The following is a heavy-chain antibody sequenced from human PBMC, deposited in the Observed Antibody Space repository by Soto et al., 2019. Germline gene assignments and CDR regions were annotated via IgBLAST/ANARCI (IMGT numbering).Heavy chain of an antibody. Sequence: SETLSPTCAVYSGSFSGYYWSWIRQPPGKGLEWIGEINHSGRTNYNPSLKSRVTISVDTTKNQFSLKLSSVTAADTAVYYCARGTYSSSRYYYYYGMDVWGQGTTVTVSS. D-gene: IGHD6-13*01. CDR1: SGSFSGYY. CDR2: INHSGRT. J-gene: IGHJ6*02. CDR3: ARGTYSSSRYYYYYGMDV. V-gene: IGHV4-34*01.